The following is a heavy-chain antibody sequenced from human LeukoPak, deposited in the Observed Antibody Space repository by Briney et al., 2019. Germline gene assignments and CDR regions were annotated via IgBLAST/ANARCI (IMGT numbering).Heavy chain of an antibody. Sequence: GGSLRLSCAASGFTFSSYAVSWVRQAPGKGLEWVSAISGSGGSTYYADSVKGRFTISRDNSKNTLYLQMNSLRAEDTAVYYCAKDVYSYGCHRFDYWGQGTLVTVSS. CDR3: AKDVYSYGCHRFDY. V-gene: IGHV3-23*01. D-gene: IGHD5-18*01. J-gene: IGHJ4*02. CDR1: GFTFSSYA. CDR2: ISGSGGST.